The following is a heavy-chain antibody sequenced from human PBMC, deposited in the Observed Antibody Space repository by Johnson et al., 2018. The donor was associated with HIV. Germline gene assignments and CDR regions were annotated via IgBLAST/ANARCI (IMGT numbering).Heavy chain of an antibody. Sequence: VQLVESGGGLVQPGGSLRLSCATSGFTLSSYDMHWVRQTTGKGLEWVSVIDTAGDTYYPGSVKGRFTISRDNSKNTLYLQMNSLRAEDTAVYYCAKDRSMDDAFDVWGQGTMLIVSS. D-gene: IGHD1-26*01. CDR3: AKDRSMDDAFDV. CDR1: GFTLSSYD. CDR2: IDTAGDT. J-gene: IGHJ3*01. V-gene: IGHV3-13*01.